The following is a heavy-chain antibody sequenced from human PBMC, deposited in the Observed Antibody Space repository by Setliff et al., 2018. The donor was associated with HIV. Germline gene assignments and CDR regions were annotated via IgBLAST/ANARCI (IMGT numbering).Heavy chain of an antibody. D-gene: IGHD5-18*01. CDR3: AKGGQLWFSYFDY. J-gene: IGHJ4*02. CDR2: INSDGSST. V-gene: IGHV3-74*01. Sequence: LRLSCAASGFTFSSYWMHWVRQAPGKGLVWVSRINSDGSSTSYADSVKGRFTISRDNAKNTLYLQMNSLRAEDTAVYYCAKGGQLWFSYFDYWGQGALVTVSS. CDR1: GFTFSSYW.